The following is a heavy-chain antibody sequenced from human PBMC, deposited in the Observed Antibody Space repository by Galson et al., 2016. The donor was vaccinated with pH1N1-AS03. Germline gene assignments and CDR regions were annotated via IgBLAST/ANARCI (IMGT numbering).Heavy chain of an antibody. CDR2: IWNDGSLK. CDR1: GFTFRTFG. CDR3: VTGNQNYFDY. V-gene: IGHV3-33*01. Sequence: SLRLSCAASGFTFRTFGMHWVRQAPGKGLEWVAVIWNDGSLKKYGDSVKGRFIISRDNSNNTVSLEMSSLGADDTDVYYCVTGNQNYFDYGGKGTLVTVSS. D-gene: IGHD1-20*01. J-gene: IGHJ4*02.